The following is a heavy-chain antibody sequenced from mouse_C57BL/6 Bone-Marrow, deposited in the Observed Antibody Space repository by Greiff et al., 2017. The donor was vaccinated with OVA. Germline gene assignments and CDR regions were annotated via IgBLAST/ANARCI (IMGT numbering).Heavy chain of an antibody. V-gene: IGHV2-6-1*01. D-gene: IGHD1-1*01. Sequence: VKLQESGPGLVAPSQSLSITCTVSGFSFTSYCVHWVRQPPGKGLEWLVVIWSDGSTTYNSDIKSSLSISTDDSTTHVFLKLNSLQTDDAAMCYCARHYYGSRMDYWGQGTSVTVSA. CDR3: ARHYYGSRMDY. CDR1: GFSFTSYC. CDR2: IWSDGST. J-gene: IGHJ4*01.